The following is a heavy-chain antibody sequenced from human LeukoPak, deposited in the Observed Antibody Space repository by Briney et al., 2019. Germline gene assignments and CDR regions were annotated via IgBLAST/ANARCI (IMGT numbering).Heavy chain of an antibody. V-gene: IGHV4-38-2*02. D-gene: IGHD3-10*01. CDR2: IYHSGST. CDR3: ARIRITMVRGVFTLDYYYYMDV. J-gene: IGHJ6*03. CDR1: GYSISSGYY. Sequence: RPSETLSLTCTVSGYSISSGYYWGWIRQPPGKGLEWIGSIYHSGSTYYNPSLKSRVTISVDTSKNQFSLKLSSVTAADTAVYYCARIRITMVRGVFTLDYYYYMDVWGKGTTVTVSS.